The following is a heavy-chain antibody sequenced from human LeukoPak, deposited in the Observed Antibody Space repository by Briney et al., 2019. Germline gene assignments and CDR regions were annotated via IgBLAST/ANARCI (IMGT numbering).Heavy chain of an antibody. CDR3: ARAVRGYSYAYLPY. CDR1: GYTFTSYG. Sequence: GASVKASCKASGYTFTSYGITRVRQAPGHEREWMGGFSAYDGNTDYAQNLQGRVTMTTETSTSTAYWELRSLRSDDTAVYYCARAVRGYSYAYLPYWGEGTLVTVSS. CDR2: FSAYDGNT. J-gene: IGHJ4*02. V-gene: IGHV1-18*01. D-gene: IGHD5-18*01.